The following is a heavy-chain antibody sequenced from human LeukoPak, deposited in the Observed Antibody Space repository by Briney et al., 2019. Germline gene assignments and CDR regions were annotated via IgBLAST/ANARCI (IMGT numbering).Heavy chain of an antibody. V-gene: IGHV3-30*18. Sequence: GSLRPSCAASGFTFSSYGMHWVRQAPGKGLEWVAVISYDGSNKYYADSVKGRFTISRDNSKNTLYLQVNSLRAEDTAVYYCAKDAPFDYWGQGTLVTVSS. CDR1: GFTFSSYG. CDR2: ISYDGSNK. CDR3: AKDAPFDY. J-gene: IGHJ4*02.